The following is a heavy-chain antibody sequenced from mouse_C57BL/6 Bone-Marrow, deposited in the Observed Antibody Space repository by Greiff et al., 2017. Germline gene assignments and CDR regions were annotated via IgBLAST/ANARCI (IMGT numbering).Heavy chain of an antibody. J-gene: IGHJ2*01. CDR3: ARTEDSSGYLYYFDY. CDR1: GYTFTSYW. Sequence: QVQLQQPGAELVRPGTSVKLSCKASGYTFTSYWMHWVKQRPGQGLEWIGVIDPSDSYTNYNQKFKGKATLTVDTSSSTAYMQLSSLTSEDSAVYYCARTEDSSGYLYYFDYWGQGTTLTVSS. D-gene: IGHD3-2*02. V-gene: IGHV1-59*01. CDR2: IDPSDSYT.